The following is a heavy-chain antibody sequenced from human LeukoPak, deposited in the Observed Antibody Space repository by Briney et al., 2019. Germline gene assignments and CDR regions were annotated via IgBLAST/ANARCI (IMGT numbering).Heavy chain of an antibody. CDR3: ASGPTIFGVVNGMDV. Sequence: SVKVSCKASGGTFSSYAISWVRQAPGQGLEWMGGIIPIFGTANYAQKFQGRVTITADESTSTAYMELSSLRSEDTAVYYCASGPTIFGVVNGMDVWGQGTAVTVSS. CDR1: GGTFSSYA. V-gene: IGHV1-69*13. J-gene: IGHJ6*02. CDR2: IIPIFGTA. D-gene: IGHD3-3*01.